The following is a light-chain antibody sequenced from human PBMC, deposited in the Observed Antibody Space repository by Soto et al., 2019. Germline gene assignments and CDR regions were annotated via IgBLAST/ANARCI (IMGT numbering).Light chain of an antibody. CDR3: ASFRSYTILV. Sequence: QSVLTQPASVSGSPGQSVTISCTGTRSDIGDSNFISWYQHSPGKAPRLLIYEVNNRPSGVARRFSGTKAGNPASLTISGLLDDDEADYFCASFRSYTILVFGSGTKLTVL. CDR2: EVN. V-gene: IGLV2-14*01. J-gene: IGLJ2*01. CDR1: RSDIGDSNF.